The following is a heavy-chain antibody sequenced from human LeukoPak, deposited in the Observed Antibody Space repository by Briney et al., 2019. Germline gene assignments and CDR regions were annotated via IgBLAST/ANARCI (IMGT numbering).Heavy chain of an antibody. D-gene: IGHD1-26*01. CDR3: AKDSRATTSYFDY. Sequence: GGSLRLSCAASGFSFTSNAMTWVRQAPGKGLSWSSTISGNGLSTWYADSVKGRFTISRDNSKNTLYLQMNSLRAEDTAVYYCAKDSRATTSYFDYWGQGTLVTVSS. CDR1: GFSFTSNA. CDR2: ISGNGLST. J-gene: IGHJ4*02. V-gene: IGHV3-23*01.